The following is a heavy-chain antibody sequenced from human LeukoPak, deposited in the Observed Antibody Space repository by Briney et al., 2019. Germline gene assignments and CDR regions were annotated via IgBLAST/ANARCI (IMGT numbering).Heavy chain of an antibody. CDR1: AFTFSSYS. CDR2: ISSSSRYI. J-gene: IGHJ3*02. CDR3: AREDYGVGAFDI. Sequence: GGSLRLSCAASAFTFSSYSMNWVRQAPGKGRKWGSSISSSSRYIYYEDSVKGRFTISRDNAKNSLYLQMNSLRAEDTAVYYCAREDYGVGAFDIWGQGTMVTVSS. D-gene: IGHD4-17*01. V-gene: IGHV3-21*01.